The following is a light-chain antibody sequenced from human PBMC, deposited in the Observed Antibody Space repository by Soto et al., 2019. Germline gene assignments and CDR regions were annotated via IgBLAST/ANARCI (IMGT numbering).Light chain of an antibody. V-gene: IGKV3-11*01. Sequence: SVCAQSQYTLALSPGGRALLSCRASQSVSSYLAWYQQKPGQAPRLLIYDASNRATGIPARFSGSGSGTEFTLTISSLQPDDFATYYCQQYNSYSITFGQGTRLEI. CDR2: DAS. J-gene: IGKJ5*01. CDR1: QSVSSY. CDR3: QQYNSYSIT.